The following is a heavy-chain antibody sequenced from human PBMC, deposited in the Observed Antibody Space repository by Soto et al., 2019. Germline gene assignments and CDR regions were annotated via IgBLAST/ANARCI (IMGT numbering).Heavy chain of an antibody. CDR1: GYTFATST. Sequence: GPEAKKPGASVKFSCKASGYTFATSTISWLRQAPGQGPEWMGWIKAYSGNTNYAQKLQGKLTMTTDTSTSTAYMELRSLTTDDTATYYCAIADYGDNDYWGQGTLVTVSS. J-gene: IGHJ4*02. CDR2: IKAYSGNT. V-gene: IGHV1-18*01. CDR3: AIADYGDNDY. D-gene: IGHD4-17*01.